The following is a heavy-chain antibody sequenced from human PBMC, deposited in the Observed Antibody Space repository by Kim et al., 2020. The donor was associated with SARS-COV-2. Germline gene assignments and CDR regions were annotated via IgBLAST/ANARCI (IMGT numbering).Heavy chain of an antibody. V-gene: IGHV3-64*01. CDR3: ARSLTTPHFYMDV. CDR1: GFSFSAHA. Sequence: GGSLRLSCVASGFSFSAHAMHWVRQAPGKGLEYVSAVSSNGIGTYYANSVKGRFTISKDNSKNTLYLQMGSLRTEDMAVYYCARSLTTPHFYMDVWGKGT. J-gene: IGHJ6*03. D-gene: IGHD3-3*01. CDR2: VSSNGIGT.